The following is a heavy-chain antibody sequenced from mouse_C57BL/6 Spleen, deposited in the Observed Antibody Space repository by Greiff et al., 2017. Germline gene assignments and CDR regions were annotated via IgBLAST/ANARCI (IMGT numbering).Heavy chain of an antibody. CDR2: MYPGDGDT. CDR3: AREYYGRNYFDY. D-gene: IGHD1-1*01. J-gene: IGHJ2*01. V-gene: IGHV1-82*01. Sequence: VQLQQSGPELVKPGASVKISCKASGYAFSSSWMNWVKQRPGKGLEWIGRMYPGDGDTNYNGKFKGKATLTADKSSSTAYMQLSSLTSEDSAVYFCAREYYGRNYFDYWGQGTTLTVSS. CDR1: GYAFSSSW.